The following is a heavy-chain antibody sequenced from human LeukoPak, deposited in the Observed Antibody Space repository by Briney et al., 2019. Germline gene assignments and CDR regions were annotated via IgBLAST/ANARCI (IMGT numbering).Heavy chain of an antibody. CDR1: GGTFSSYA. CDR2: IIPIFGTA. CDR3: ARVYDSSGYYAINWFDP. D-gene: IGHD3-22*01. V-gene: IGHV1-69*13. J-gene: IGHJ5*02. Sequence: ASVKVSCKASGGTFSSYAISWVRQAPGQGLEWMGGIIPIFGTANYAQKFQGRVTITADESTSTAYMELSSLRSEDTGVYYCARVYDSSGYYAINWFDPWGQGTLVTVSS.